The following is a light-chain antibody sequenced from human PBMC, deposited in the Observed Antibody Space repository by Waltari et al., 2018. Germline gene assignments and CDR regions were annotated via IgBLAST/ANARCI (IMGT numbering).Light chain of an antibody. CDR2: KNS. CDR1: SSNIGSSY. Sequence: QSVLTQPPSVSAAPGQKVTISCSGSSSNIGSSYVSWYQQPPGTAPKLLIFKNSQRPSGLPDRFSGSKSGTSATLDIKGLQTGDEAQYYCETWDNSLSAVVFGGGTTLSVL. J-gene: IGLJ3*02. V-gene: IGLV1-51*02. CDR3: ETWDNSLSAVV.